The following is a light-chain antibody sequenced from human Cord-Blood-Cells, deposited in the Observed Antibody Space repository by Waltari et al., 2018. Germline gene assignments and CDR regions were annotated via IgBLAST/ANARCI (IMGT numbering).Light chain of an antibody. Sequence: QSALTQPRSVSGSPGQSVTISCTGTSSDVGGYNNVSWYQQHPGKAPKRMIYDVSKRPSGVPDRFSGSKSGNPASLTISGLQAEDEADYYCCSYAGSYTWVFGGGTKLTVL. CDR1: SSDVGGYNN. V-gene: IGLV2-11*01. CDR3: CSYAGSYTWV. CDR2: DVS. J-gene: IGLJ3*02.